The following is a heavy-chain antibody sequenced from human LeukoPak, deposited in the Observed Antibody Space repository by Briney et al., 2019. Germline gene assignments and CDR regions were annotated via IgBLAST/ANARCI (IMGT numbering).Heavy chain of an antibody. J-gene: IGHJ4*02. CDR2: ITTSGGSA. CDR3: AREGFYDSSGYFDY. V-gene: IGHV3-23*01. CDR1: GFTFSSYA. D-gene: IGHD3-22*01. Sequence: PGESLRLSCAASGFTFSSYAMSWVRRAPGKGLEWVSGITTSGGSASYADSVKGRFTISRDNSKNTLYLQMNSLRAEDTAVYYCAREGFYDSSGYFDYWGQGTLVTVSS.